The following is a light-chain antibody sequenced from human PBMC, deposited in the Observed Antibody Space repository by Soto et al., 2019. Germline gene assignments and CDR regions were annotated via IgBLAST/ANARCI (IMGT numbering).Light chain of an antibody. CDR1: QGIHID. CDR3: QHYNSYSEG. V-gene: IGKV1-9*01. J-gene: IGKJ1*01. Sequence: EIPLTHSPSFLSASEGDGVNIXCRASQGIHIDFVWYQQKSGKAPKLLIDSESTLQSGVQSRFSGSGSWTEFTITISSLQPDDFATYYSQHYNSYSEGFGQGTKVE. CDR2: SES.